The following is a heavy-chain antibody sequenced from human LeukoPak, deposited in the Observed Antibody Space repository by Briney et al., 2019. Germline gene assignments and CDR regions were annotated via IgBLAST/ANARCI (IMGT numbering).Heavy chain of an antibody. CDR2: ISYDGSNK. V-gene: IGHV3-30-3*01. Sequence: GRSLRLSCAASGFTFSHYAMHWVRQAPGKGLEWVAIISYDGSNKYSADSVKGRFTISRDNSKSTLYLQMNSLRAEVTAVYYCAREQYGDYYFDYWGQGTLVTVSS. J-gene: IGHJ4*02. CDR3: AREQYGDYYFDY. CDR1: GFTFSHYA. D-gene: IGHD4-17*01.